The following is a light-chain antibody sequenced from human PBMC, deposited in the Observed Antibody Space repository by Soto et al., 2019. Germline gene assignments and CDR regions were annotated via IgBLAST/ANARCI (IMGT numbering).Light chain of an antibody. CDR1: QTISRW. CDR3: QKYNSAPWT. Sequence: DIQMTQSPSTRPASGGDIITIXXRASQTISRWLAWYQQKPGTVPKXLISAASTLQTGVPSRFSGGGSGTDFTLTISSLQPEDVATYYCQKYNSAPWTFGQGTKVDIK. J-gene: IGKJ1*01. V-gene: IGKV1-27*01. CDR2: AAS.